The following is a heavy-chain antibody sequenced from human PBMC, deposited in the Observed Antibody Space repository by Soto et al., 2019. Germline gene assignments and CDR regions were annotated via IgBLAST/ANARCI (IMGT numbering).Heavy chain of an antibody. V-gene: IGHV1-69*13. CDR1: GGTFSSYA. J-gene: IGHJ6*02. CDR3: ARDALELLNGYYYYYGMDV. Sequence: ASVKVSCKASGGTFSSYAISWVRQAPGQGLEWMGGIIPIFGTANYAPKFQGRVTITADESTSAAYMELSSLRSEDTAVYYCARDALELLNGYYYYYGMDVWGQGTTVTVSS. CDR2: IIPIFGTA. D-gene: IGHD1-7*01.